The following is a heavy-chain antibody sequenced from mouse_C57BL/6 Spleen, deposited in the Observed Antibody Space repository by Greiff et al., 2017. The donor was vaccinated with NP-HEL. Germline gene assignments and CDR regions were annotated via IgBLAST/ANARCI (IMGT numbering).Heavy chain of an antibody. J-gene: IGHJ4*01. Sequence: QVQLQQPGAELVRPGSSVKLSCKASGYTFTSYWMHWVKQRPIQGLEWIGNIDPSDSETHYNQKFKDKATLTVDKSSSTAYMQLSSLTSEDSAVYYCARDEYYVTGAMDYWGQGTSVTVSS. CDR3: ARDEYYVTGAMDY. V-gene: IGHV1-52*01. CDR2: IDPSDSET. CDR1: GYTFTSYW. D-gene: IGHD1-1*01.